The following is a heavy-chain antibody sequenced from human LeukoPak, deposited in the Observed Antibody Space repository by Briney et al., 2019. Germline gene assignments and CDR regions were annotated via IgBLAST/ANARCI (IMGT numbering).Heavy chain of an antibody. J-gene: IGHJ1*01. V-gene: IGHV3-23*01. D-gene: IGHD4-17*01. CDR3: AKDYDTVTTYEYFQH. CDR1: GFTFSSYA. CDR2: ISGSGGST. Sequence: PGGSLRFSCAASGFTFSSYAMSWVRQAPGKGLEWVSAISGSGGSTYYADSVKGRFTISRDNSKNTLYLQMNSLRAEDTAVYYCAKDYDTVTTYEYFQHWGQGTLVTVSS.